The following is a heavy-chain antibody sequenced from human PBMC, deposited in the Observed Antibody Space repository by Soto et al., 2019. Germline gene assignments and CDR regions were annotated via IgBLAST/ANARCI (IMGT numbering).Heavy chain of an antibody. CDR3: ARESAKLINGYFYNWVDP. CDR1: GFTFSNYV. CDR2: TSYDGSNK. V-gene: IGHV3-30*04. J-gene: IGHJ5*02. D-gene: IGHD3-22*01. Sequence: QVQLVEPGGGVVQPGRSLRLSRAASGFTFSNYVMHWVRQAPGKGLKWVAVTSYDGSNKYYADSVKGPFTISRDNSKNTLYLQMNSLTVEDTAVYYCARESAKLINGYFYNWVDPWGQGTLVTVSS.